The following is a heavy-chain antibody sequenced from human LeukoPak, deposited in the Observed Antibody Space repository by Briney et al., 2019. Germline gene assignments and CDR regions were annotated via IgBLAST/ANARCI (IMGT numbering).Heavy chain of an antibody. Sequence: GGSLRLSCAASGFTFRSYSMKWVRQAPGEGLEWVSTVSGSGGITYYADSVKGRFTVSRDNSKNTVYLQMNSLRAEDTAVYYCVKGIHDMDVRGQGTAVTVAS. V-gene: IGHV3-23*01. CDR2: VSGSGGIT. J-gene: IGHJ6*02. CDR3: VKGIHDMDV. CDR1: GFTFRSYS.